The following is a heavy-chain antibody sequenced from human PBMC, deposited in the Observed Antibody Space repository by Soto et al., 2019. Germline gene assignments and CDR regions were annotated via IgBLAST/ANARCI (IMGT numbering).Heavy chain of an antibody. CDR2: ITSVGYT. Sequence: GGSLRLSCATSGLSFSNYAMSWVRQAPGKGLEWVAAITSVGYTYYVDSLKGRFTISRDNSKNTLFLQMNSLRAEDTAVYYCAKDLIDYSNSYFDYWGQGPLVTVSS. V-gene: IGHV3-23*01. CDR3: AKDLIDYSNSYFDY. CDR1: GLSFSNYA. D-gene: IGHD4-4*01. J-gene: IGHJ4*02.